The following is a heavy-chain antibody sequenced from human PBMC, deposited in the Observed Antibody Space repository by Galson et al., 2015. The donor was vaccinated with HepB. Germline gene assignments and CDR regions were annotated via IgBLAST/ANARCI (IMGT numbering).Heavy chain of an antibody. V-gene: IGHV3-30-3*01. D-gene: IGHD5-24*01. Sequence: SLRLSCAASGFTFSSYAMHWVRQAPGKGLEWVAVISYDGSNKYYADSVKGRFTISRDNSKNTLYLQMNSLGAEDTAVYYCARVEDGYNYRGGYWGQGTLVTVSS. CDR3: ARVEDGYNYRGGY. CDR1: GFTFSSYA. CDR2: ISYDGSNK. J-gene: IGHJ4*02.